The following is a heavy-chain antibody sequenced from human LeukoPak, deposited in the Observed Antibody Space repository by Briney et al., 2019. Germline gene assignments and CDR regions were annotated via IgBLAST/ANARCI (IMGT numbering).Heavy chain of an antibody. CDR2: IIPILGIA. V-gene: IGHV1-69*04. J-gene: IGHJ4*02. CDR1: GGTFSSYA. CDR3: ASPGYCSGGSCYPYYFDY. D-gene: IGHD2-15*01. Sequence: GASVKVSCKASGGTFSSYAISWVRQAPGQGLEWMGRIIPILGIANYAQKFQGRVTITADKSTSTAYMELSSLRSEDTAVYYCASPGYCSGGSCYPYYFDYWGQGTLVTVSS.